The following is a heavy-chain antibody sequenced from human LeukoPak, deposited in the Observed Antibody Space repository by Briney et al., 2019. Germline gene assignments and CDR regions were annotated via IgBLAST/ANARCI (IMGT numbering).Heavy chain of an antibody. V-gene: IGHV1-2*04. J-gene: IGHJ5*02. CDR2: INPNSGGT. Sequence: GASVKVSCKASGYTFTGYYMHWVRQAPGQGLEWMGWINPNSGGTNYAQKFQGWVTMTRDTSISTAYMELSRLRSDDTAVYYCERGTVVVPAAPPSGGFDPWGQGTLVTVSS. CDR3: ERGTVVVPAAPPSGGFDP. CDR1: GYTFTGYY. D-gene: IGHD2-2*01.